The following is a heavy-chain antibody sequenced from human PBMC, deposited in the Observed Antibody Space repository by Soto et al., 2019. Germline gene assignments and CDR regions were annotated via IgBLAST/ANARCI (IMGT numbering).Heavy chain of an antibody. Sequence: SETLSLTCTVSGGSITAGGSYWSWIRQHPGKGLEWIGNIYHSGNTYYNPSLKSRLTISVDTSKNHFSLMVDSVTAADTAVYYCARARFQVLYGKPYFDSWGQGTLVTVSS. J-gene: IGHJ4*02. V-gene: IGHV4-31*03. D-gene: IGHD2-2*02. CDR2: IYHSGNT. CDR3: ARARFQVLYGKPYFDS. CDR1: GGSITAGGSY.